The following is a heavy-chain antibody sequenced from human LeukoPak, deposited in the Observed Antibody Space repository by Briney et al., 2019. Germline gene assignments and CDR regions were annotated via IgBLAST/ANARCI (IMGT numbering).Heavy chain of an antibody. D-gene: IGHD3-3*01. CDR2: IYYSGST. CDR1: GGSVSSGSYY. J-gene: IGHJ5*02. CDR3: ARTIFGVVMP. Sequence: ASETLSLTCTVSGGSVSSGSYYWSWIRQPPGTGLEWIGYIYYSGSTNYNPSLKSRVTISVDTSKNQFSLKLSSVTAADTAVYYCARTIFGVVMPWGQGTLVTVSS. V-gene: IGHV4-61*01.